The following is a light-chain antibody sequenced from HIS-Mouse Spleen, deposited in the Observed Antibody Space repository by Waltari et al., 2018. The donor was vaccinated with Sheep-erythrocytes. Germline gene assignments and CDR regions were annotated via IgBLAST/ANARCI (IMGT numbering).Light chain of an antibody. J-gene: IGLJ1*01. V-gene: IGLV2-11*01. CDR2: DVS. Sequence: QSALTQPRSVSGSPGQSVTISCTGTSSDVGGYNYVSWSQQHPGKAPKLMIYDVSKRPSGVPDRFSGSKSGNTASLTISGLQAEDEADYYCCSYAGSYNYVFGTGTKVTVL. CDR1: SSDVGGYNY. CDR3: CSYAGSYNYV.